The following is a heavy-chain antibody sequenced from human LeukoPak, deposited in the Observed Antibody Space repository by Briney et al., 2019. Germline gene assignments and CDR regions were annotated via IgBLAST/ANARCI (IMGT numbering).Heavy chain of an antibody. CDR1: GFTFSSYG. CDR3: AKKGDYYDSSGYYSWFDP. Sequence: GGSLRLSCAASGFTFSSYGMHWVRQAPGKGLEWVAFIRYGGSNKYYADSVKGRFTISRDNSKNTLYLQMNSLRAEDTAVYYCAKKGDYYDSSGYYSWFDPWGQGTLVTVSS. V-gene: IGHV3-30*02. CDR2: IRYGGSNK. D-gene: IGHD3-22*01. J-gene: IGHJ5*02.